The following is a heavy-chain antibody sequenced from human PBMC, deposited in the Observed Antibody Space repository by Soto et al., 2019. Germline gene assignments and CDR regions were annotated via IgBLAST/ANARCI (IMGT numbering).Heavy chain of an antibody. Sequence: SETLSLTCAVYGGSFSGYYWSWIRQPPGKGLEWIGEINHSGSTNYNPSLKSRVTISVDTSKNQFSLKLSSVTAADTAVYYCARVVRSIAAALDYWGQGTLVTVSS. V-gene: IGHV4-34*01. CDR3: ARVVRSIAAALDY. J-gene: IGHJ4*02. D-gene: IGHD6-13*01. CDR1: GGSFSGYY. CDR2: INHSGST.